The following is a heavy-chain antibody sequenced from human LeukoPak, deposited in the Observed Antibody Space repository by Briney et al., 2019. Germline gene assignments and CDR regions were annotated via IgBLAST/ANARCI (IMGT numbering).Heavy chain of an antibody. CDR1: GYTFTGYY. CDR3: ARVADGYNYGAFDI. Sequence: VASLKVSCKPSGYTFTGYYIHWVRQAPGQGLDWMGWINPNSGGTNYARRFQGRVTLTRDTSISTAYMELSSLRSDDTAVYYCARVADGYNYGAFDIWGQGTVVTVSS. CDR2: INPNSGGT. V-gene: IGHV1-2*02. J-gene: IGHJ3*02. D-gene: IGHD5-24*01.